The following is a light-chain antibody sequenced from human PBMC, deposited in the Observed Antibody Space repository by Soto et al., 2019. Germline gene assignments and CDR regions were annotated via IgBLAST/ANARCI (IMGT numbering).Light chain of an antibody. V-gene: IGLV1-40*01. CDR3: QSYDSSLSALYV. J-gene: IGLJ1*01. Sequence: QSVLTQPPSVSGVPGQRVTISCTGRSSNLGAGYGVHWFQQLPGTAPKLLIFDNSNRPSGVPDRFSGSKSGASASLAITGLQAEDEADYYCQSYDSSLSALYVFGTRTKLTVL. CDR2: DNS. CDR1: SSNLGAGYG.